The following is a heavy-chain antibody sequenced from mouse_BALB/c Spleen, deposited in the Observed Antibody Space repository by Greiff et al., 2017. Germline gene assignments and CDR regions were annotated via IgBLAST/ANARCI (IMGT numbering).Heavy chain of an antibody. V-gene: IGHV5-17*02. CDR3: ARTARATYYYAMDY. Sequence: EVQGVESGGGLVKPGGSLKLSCAASGFTFSSFGMHWVRQAPEKGLEWVAYISSGSSTIYYADTVKGRFTISRDNPKNTLFLQMTSLRSEDTAMYYCARTARATYYYAMDYWGQGTSVTVSS. D-gene: IGHD3-2*01. CDR1: GFTFSSFG. CDR2: ISSGSSTI. J-gene: IGHJ4*01.